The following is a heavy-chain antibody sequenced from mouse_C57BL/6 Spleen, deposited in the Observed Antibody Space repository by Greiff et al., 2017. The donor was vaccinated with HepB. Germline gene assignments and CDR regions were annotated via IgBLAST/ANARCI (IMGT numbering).Heavy chain of an antibody. CDR3: TRQGGRGYFDY. V-gene: IGHV5-9-1*02. CDR2: ISSGGDYF. D-gene: IGHD3-3*01. J-gene: IGHJ2*01. Sequence: EVKLQESGEGLVKPGGSLKLSCAASGFTFSSYAMSWVRQTPEKRLEWVAYISSGGDYFYYADTVKGRFTISRDNARYTLYLHMSSLKSEDTAMYYCTRQGGRGYFDYWGQGTTLTVSS. CDR1: GFTFSSYA.